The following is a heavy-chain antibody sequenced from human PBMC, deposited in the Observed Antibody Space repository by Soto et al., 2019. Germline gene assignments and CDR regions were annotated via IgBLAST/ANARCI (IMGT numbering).Heavy chain of an antibody. CDR1: GYTFTSYA. Sequence: GASVKVSCKASGYTFTSYAMQWVRQAPGQGLEWMGWISAYNGNTNYAQKLQGRVTMTTDTSTSTAYMELRSLRSDDTAVYYCARYWAAAGPSDYWGQGTLVTVSS. CDR3: ARYWAAAGPSDY. V-gene: IGHV1-18*01. D-gene: IGHD6-13*01. J-gene: IGHJ4*02. CDR2: ISAYNGNT.